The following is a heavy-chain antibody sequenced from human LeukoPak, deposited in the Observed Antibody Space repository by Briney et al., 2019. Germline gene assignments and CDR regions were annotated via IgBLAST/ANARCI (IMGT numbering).Heavy chain of an antibody. D-gene: IGHD3-10*01. Sequence: PGGSLRLSCAASGFTFSSYSMNWVRQAPGKGLEWVSSISSSSSYIYYADSVKGRFTISRDNAKNSLYLQMNSLRAEDTAVYYCARTVLLWFGKLDNHSMDVWGQGTTVTVSS. V-gene: IGHV3-21*01. J-gene: IGHJ6*02. CDR1: GFTFSSYS. CDR2: ISSSSSYI. CDR3: ARTVLLWFGKLDNHSMDV.